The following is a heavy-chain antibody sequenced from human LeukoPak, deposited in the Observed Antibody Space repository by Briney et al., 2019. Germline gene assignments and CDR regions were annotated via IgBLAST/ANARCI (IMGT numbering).Heavy chain of an antibody. CDR2: ILNDGSQE. J-gene: IGHJ3*02. V-gene: IGHV3-33*01. Sequence: PGGSLRLSCAASGFTFSSYGMRWVRQAPGKGLGWAAVILNDGSQEKYADSVKGRFTISRDNSKNTLFLQMNSVRAEDTAVYYCARDDALGYNALDIWGQGTMVTVSS. D-gene: IGHD6-13*01. CDR3: ARDDALGYNALDI. CDR1: GFTFSSYG.